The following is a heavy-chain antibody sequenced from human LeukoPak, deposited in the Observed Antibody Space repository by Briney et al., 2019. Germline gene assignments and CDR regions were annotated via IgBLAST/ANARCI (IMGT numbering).Heavy chain of an antibody. CDR1: GGSISSSSYY. J-gene: IGHJ4*02. D-gene: IGHD4-23*01. CDR2: IYYSGST. V-gene: IGHV4-39*01. Sequence: PSETLSLTCTVSGGSISSSSYYWGWIRQPPGKGLEWIGSIYYSGSTYYNPSLKSRVTISVDTSKNQFSLKLSSVTAADTAVYCCARPAHGGNSGDYWGQGTLVTVSS. CDR3: ARPAHGGNSGDY.